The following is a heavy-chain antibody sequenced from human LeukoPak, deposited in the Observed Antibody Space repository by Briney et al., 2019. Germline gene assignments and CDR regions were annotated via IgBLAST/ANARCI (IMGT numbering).Heavy chain of an antibody. V-gene: IGHV4-34*01. CDR2: VNHSGST. J-gene: IGHJ5*02. CDR1: GGSFSGYY. Sequence: SETLSLTCAGYGGSFSGYYWNWIRQPPGKGLEWIGEVNHSGSTNYNPSLKSRVTISVDTSKNQFSLKLNSVTAADTAVYYCARRVVDTAMEYNWFDPWGQGTLVTVSS. CDR3: ARRVVDTAMEYNWFDP. D-gene: IGHD5-18*01.